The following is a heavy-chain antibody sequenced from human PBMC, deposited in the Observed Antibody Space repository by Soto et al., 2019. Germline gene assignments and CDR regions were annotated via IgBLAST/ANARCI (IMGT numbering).Heavy chain of an antibody. CDR2: INYSGTT. J-gene: IGHJ5*02. CDR1: GDSISSDVYY. Sequence: KPSETLALTCTVSGDSISSDVYYWGWIRQPPGKGLEWIGSINYSGTTYYNPSLKSRLTISVDTSKNHFSLKLRSVTAADAAVYYCASALTVTASYNWFDPWGQGTPVTVSS. V-gene: IGHV4-39*02. CDR3: ASALTVTASYNWFDP. D-gene: IGHD2-21*02.